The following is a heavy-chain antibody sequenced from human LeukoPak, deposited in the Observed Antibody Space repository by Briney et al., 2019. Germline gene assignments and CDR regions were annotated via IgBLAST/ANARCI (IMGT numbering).Heavy chain of an antibody. CDR3: ANVLDIVVVPAAINY. CDR1: GFSLKTFW. CDR2: ISPDGSIT. D-gene: IGHD2-2*02. J-gene: IGHJ4*02. V-gene: IGHV3-74*01. Sequence: GGSLRLSCAAPGFSLKTFWIHWIRQAPGGRLVWVSRISPDGSITTYADSVKGRFAISRDNSKNTLYLQMNSLRAEDTAVYYCANVLDIVVVPAAINYWGQGTLVTVSS.